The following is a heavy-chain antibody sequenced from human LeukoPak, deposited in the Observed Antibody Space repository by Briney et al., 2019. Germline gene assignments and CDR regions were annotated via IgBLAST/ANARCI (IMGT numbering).Heavy chain of an antibody. CDR2: IGYEGVHK. CDR1: GFTFNNFG. J-gene: IGHJ4*02. V-gene: IGHV3-30*02. D-gene: IGHD4-23*01. Sequence: PGGSLRLSCAASGFTFNNFGMHWVRQAPGKGVEWVSFIGYEGVHKYYADSVKGRFTISKDNSKATLYLQMNSLRPEDTAVYYCAKDLHGGYSSDYWGPGTLVTVFS. CDR3: AKDLHGGYSSDY.